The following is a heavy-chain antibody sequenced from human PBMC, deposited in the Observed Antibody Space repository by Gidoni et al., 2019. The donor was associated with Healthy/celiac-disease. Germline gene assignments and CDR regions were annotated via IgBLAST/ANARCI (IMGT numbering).Heavy chain of an antibody. CDR1: GYTLTSYG. V-gene: IGHV1-18*04. J-gene: IGHJ6*02. CDR3: ARDSVVTVVYYYYGMDV. D-gene: IGHD2-2*01. CDR2: ISAYKGNT. Sequence: QVPLVQSGAAVKTPVASVKFSCKASGYTLTSYGISWVRQAPGQGLEWMGWISAYKGNTNYAQKLKGRVTMTTDTSTSTAYMELRSLRSDDTDVYYCARDSVVTVVYYYYGMDVWGQGTTVTVSS.